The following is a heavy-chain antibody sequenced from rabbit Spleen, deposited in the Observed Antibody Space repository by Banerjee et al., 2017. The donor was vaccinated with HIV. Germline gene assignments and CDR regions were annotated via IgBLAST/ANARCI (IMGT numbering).Heavy chain of an antibody. CDR3: ARDLVTAIGWNFAL. J-gene: IGHJ4*01. D-gene: IGHD7-1*01. V-gene: IGHV1S45*01. CDR1: GFDFSDKDV. Sequence: QEQLVESGGGLVQPGGSLKLSCKASGFDFSDKDVMCWVRQAPGKGLEWITCINIATGKSVYASWVSGRFIMSRTSSTTVTLQMTSLTAADTATYFCARDLVTAIGWNFALWGPGTLVTVS. CDR2: INIATGKS.